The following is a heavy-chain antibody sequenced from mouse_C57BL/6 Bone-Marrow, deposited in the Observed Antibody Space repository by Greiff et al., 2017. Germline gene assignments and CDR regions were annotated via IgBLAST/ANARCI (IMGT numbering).Heavy chain of an antibody. CDR2: ISDGGSYT. V-gene: IGHV5-4*03. Sequence: EVTVEESGGGLVKPGGSLKLSCAASGFTFSSYAMSWGRQTPEKRLEWVATISDGGSYTYYPDNVKGRFTISRDNAKNNLYLQMSHLKSEDTAMYYCARVRAGTAIANWGQGARVTVST. CDR1: GFTFSSYA. J-gene: IGHJ3*01. CDR3: ARVRAGTAIAN. D-gene: IGHD4-1*01.